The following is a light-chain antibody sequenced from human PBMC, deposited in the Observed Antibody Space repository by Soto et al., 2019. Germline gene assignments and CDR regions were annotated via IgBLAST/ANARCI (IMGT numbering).Light chain of an antibody. CDR1: SSDVGGDKL. J-gene: IGLJ2*01. V-gene: IGLV2-23*02. Sequence: QSVLTQPASVSGSPGQSITISCTGSSSDVGGDKLVSWYQQHPGKAPKLIIYEVTKRPSGISNRFSAAKSGNTASLTISGLQAEDEADYYCCSYAGDSIVVFGGGTKLTVL. CDR2: EVT. CDR3: CSYAGDSIVV.